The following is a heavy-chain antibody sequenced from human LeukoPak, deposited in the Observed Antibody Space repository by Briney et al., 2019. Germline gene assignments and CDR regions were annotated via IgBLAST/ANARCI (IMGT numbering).Heavy chain of an antibody. Sequence: PSETLSHTCSVSRYSIRSDYYWGWIRQPPGKGLEWIASIYHSGYTYYNASLKSRVTLSVDTSKNQFSLNLRSVTAADTAVYYCARSGRDGSGYYLRYFDYWGQGSLVIVSS. V-gene: IGHV4-38-2*02. CDR3: ARSGRDGSGYYLRYFDY. J-gene: IGHJ4*02. D-gene: IGHD3-22*01. CDR1: RYSIRSDYY. CDR2: IYHSGYT.